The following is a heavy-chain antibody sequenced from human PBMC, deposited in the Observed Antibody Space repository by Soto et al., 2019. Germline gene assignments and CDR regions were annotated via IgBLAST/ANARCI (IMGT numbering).Heavy chain of an antibody. CDR2: MNPNSGNT. Sequence: QVQLVQSGAEVKKPGASVKVSCKASGYTFTSYDINWVRQATGQGLEWMGWMNPNSGNTGYAQKFQGRVTMTRNTSISTAYMELSSLRSEDTAGYYCARYVENYDILTGYSTPHFEYWGQGTLVTVSS. CDR1: GYTFTSYD. CDR3: ARYVENYDILTGYSTPHFEY. V-gene: IGHV1-8*01. D-gene: IGHD3-9*01. J-gene: IGHJ4*02.